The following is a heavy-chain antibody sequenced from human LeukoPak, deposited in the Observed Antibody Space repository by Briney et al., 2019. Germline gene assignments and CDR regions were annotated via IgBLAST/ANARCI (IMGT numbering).Heavy chain of an antibody. J-gene: IGHJ5*02. Sequence: PGGSLRLSCAASGFTFSSHWMHWVRQAPQKGLVGVAHIHADGSGTYYAHSVKGRFTISRDNAKNTLYLQMHSLTAEDTAVYYCVRGALRDYSYTSCSRGNWFDPWGQGTLVTVSS. D-gene: IGHD2-2*01. CDR2: IHADGSGT. CDR1: GFTFSSHW. CDR3: VRGALRDYSYTSCSRGNWFDP. V-gene: IGHV3-74*01.